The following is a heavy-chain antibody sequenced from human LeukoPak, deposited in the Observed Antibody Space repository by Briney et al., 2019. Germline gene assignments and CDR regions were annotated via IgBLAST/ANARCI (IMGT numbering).Heavy chain of an antibody. D-gene: IGHD3-10*01. Sequence: ASVKVSCKASGYTFTTYGMNWVRQAPGQGLEWMGWINTNTGNPTYAQGFTGRFVFSLDTSVSTAYLQISSLKAEDTAVYYCARSVYGSITNSYYWGQGTLVTVSS. V-gene: IGHV7-4-1*02. J-gene: IGHJ4*02. CDR1: GYTFTTYG. CDR2: INTNTGNP. CDR3: ARSVYGSITNSYY.